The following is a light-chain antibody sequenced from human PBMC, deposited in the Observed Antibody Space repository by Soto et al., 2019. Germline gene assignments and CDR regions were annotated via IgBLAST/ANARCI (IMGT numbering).Light chain of an antibody. J-gene: IGLJ2*01. V-gene: IGLV2-14*03. Sequence: QSVLTQPASVSGSPGQSITISCTGTSSDVGGYNYVSWHQQHPGKVPKLMIYDVSHRPSWVSNRFSGSKSGNTASLTISGLQAEDEADYYCSSYTSSITVVFGGGTKLTVL. CDR3: SSYTSSITVV. CDR2: DVS. CDR1: SSDVGGYNY.